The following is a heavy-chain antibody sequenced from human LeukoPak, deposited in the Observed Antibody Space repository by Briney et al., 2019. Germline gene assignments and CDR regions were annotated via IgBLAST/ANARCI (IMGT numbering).Heavy chain of an antibody. CDR2: MNPNSGNT. J-gene: IGHJ3*02. V-gene: IGHV1-8*01. CDR3: ARTVKGYYYDSSGYYTADAFDI. Sequence: ASVKVSCKASGYTFTSYDINWVRQATGQGLEWMGWMNPNSGNTGYAQKFQGRVTMTRNTSISTAYMELSSLRSEDTAVYYCARTVKGYYYDSSGYYTADAFDIWGQGTMVTVSS. CDR1: GYTFTSYD. D-gene: IGHD3-22*01.